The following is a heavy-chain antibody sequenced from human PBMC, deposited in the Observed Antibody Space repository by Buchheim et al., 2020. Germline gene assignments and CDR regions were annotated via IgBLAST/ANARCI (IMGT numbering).Heavy chain of an antibody. Sequence: EVQLFESGGDLVQPGGSLRLSCAASGLTFSYFAMRWVRQAPGKGLEWVSTVGASGADTFYADSVKGRFIIPKDISTNTLYLQMNSLGTEDTALYYCSTGEGGGPDIYWGQGTL. D-gene: IGHD1-14*01. CDR1: GLTFSYFA. CDR3: STGEGGGPDIY. CDR2: VGASGADT. J-gene: IGHJ4*02. V-gene: IGHV3-23*01.